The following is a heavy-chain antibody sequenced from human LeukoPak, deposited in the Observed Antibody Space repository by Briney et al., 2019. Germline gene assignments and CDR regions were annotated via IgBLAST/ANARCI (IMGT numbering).Heavy chain of an antibody. CDR1: GFTFSNYA. V-gene: IGHV3-23*01. Sequence: GGSLRLSCAASGFTFSNYAMSWVRQAPGKGLEWVSAISGSGENTYYADSVKGRFTISRDNSKNTLYLQMSSLRAEDTAVYYCAKGGVDYSNPLDYWGQGTLVTVSS. D-gene: IGHD4-11*01. CDR2: ISGSGENT. CDR3: AKGGVDYSNPLDY. J-gene: IGHJ4*02.